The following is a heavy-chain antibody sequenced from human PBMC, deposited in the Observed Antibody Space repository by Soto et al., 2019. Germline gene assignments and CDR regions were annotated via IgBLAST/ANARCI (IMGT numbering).Heavy chain of an antibody. J-gene: IGHJ6*02. CDR3: ARGSIAAAGPYYYYGMDV. V-gene: IGHV3-13*01. D-gene: IGHD6-13*01. Sequence: GGSLRLSCAASGFTFSSYDIHWVRQATGKGLEWVSAIGTAGDTYYPGSVKGRFTISRENAKNSLYLQMNSLRAGDTAVYYCARGSIAAAGPYYYYGMDVWGQGTTVTVSS. CDR2: IGTAGDT. CDR1: GFTFSSYD.